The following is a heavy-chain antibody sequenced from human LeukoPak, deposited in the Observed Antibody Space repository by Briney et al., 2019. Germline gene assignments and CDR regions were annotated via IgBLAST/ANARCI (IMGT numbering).Heavy chain of an antibody. Sequence: PSETLSLTCTFYGGSFSGDYWSWIRQPPGKGLEWIGEINHSGSTNYNPSLKSRVTISVDTSKNQFSLKLSSVTAADTAVYYCAKFLDAFDIWGQGTMVTVSS. V-gene: IGHV4-34*01. CDR2: INHSGST. CDR3: AKFLDAFDI. D-gene: IGHD2-21*01. CDR1: GGSFSGDY. J-gene: IGHJ3*02.